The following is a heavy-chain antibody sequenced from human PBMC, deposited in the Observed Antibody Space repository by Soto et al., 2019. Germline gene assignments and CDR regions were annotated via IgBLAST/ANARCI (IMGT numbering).Heavy chain of an antibody. J-gene: IGHJ4*02. Sequence: QVQLQQWGAGLLKPSETLSLTCAVYGGSFSGYYWSWIRQPPGKGLEWIGEINHSGSTNYNPSLKSRVTISVDTSKNQFSLKLSSVTAADTAVYYCARSIGWFGESRFFDYWGQGTLVTVSS. CDR3: ARSIGWFGESRFFDY. V-gene: IGHV4-34*01. D-gene: IGHD3-10*01. CDR1: GGSFSGYY. CDR2: INHSGST.